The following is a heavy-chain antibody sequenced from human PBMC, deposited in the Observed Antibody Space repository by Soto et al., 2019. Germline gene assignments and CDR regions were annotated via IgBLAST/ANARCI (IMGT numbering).Heavy chain of an antibody. J-gene: IGHJ5*02. Sequence: TLSLTCAVSGGSISSGGYSWSWIRQPPGKGLEWIGYIYHSGSTYYNPSLKSRVTISVDTSKNQFSLKLSSVTAADTAVYYCARDGDSSSWYNWFDPWGQGTLVTVSS. CDR3: ARDGDSSSWYNWFDP. CDR2: IYHSGST. V-gene: IGHV4-30-2*01. CDR1: GGSISSGGYS. D-gene: IGHD6-13*01.